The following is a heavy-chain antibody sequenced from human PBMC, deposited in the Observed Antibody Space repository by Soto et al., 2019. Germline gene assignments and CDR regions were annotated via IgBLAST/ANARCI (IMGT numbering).Heavy chain of an antibody. V-gene: IGHV3-49*03. CDR1: GFTFRDYA. J-gene: IGHJ5*02. CDR3: ARTLFTKSRSMDEWFDP. D-gene: IGHD3-3*01. CDR2: IRSNIYDGTT. Sequence: PGGSLRLSCIASGFTFRDYAISWFRQAPGKGLQWVSFIRSNIYDGTTEYAASVKDRFSISRDDSKTIAYLQMDSLKTEDTGVYYCARTLFTKSRSMDEWFDPWGQGTLVTVSS.